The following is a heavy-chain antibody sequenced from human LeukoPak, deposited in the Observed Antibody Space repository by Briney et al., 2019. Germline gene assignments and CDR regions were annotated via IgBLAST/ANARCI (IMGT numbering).Heavy chain of an antibody. CDR3: ARVVVAATLSYYYMDV. J-gene: IGHJ6*03. D-gene: IGHD2-15*01. V-gene: IGHV1-69*06. CDR1: GGTFSSYA. Sequence: SVKVSCKASGGTFSSYAISWVRQAPGQGLEWMGGIIPIFGTANYAQKFQGRVTITADKSTSTAYMELSSLRSEDTAVYYCARVVVAATLSYYYMDVWGKGTTVTVSS. CDR2: IIPIFGTA.